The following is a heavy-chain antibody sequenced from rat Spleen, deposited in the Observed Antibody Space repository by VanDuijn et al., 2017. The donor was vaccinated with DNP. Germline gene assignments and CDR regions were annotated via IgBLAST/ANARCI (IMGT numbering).Heavy chain of an antibody. V-gene: IGHV5-29*01. CDR1: GFTFSNYG. CDR2: ISYDGSST. CDR3: TRGPIYYSSSYFPDY. Sequence: EVQLVESGGGLVQPGRSLKLSCAASGFTFSNYGMAWVRQTPTKGLEWVATISYDGSSTYYRDSVKGRFTISRDNAKTTLYLQMDSLRSEDTATYYCTRGPIYYSSSYFPDYWGQGVMVTVSS. D-gene: IGHD1-2*01. J-gene: IGHJ2*01.